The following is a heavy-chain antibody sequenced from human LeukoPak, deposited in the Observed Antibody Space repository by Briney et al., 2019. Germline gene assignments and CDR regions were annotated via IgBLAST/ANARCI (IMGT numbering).Heavy chain of an antibody. J-gene: IGHJ4*02. CDR2: IYYSGST. CDR3: ASVSVTGGYYFDY. V-gene: IGHV4-59*01. CDR1: GGSISSYY. Sequence: PSETLSLTCTVSGGSISSYYWSWIRQPPGKGLEWIGYIYYSGSTNYNPSLKSRVTISVDTSKNQFSLKLSSVTAADTAVYYCASVSVTGGYYFDYWGQGTLVTVSS. D-gene: IGHD2-8*02.